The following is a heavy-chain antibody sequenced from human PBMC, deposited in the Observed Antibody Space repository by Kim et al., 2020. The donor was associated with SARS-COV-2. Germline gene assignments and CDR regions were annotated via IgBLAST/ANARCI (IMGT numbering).Heavy chain of an antibody. D-gene: IGHD3-9*01. J-gene: IGHJ6*02. Sequence: KGRFTISRDNAKNSLYLQMNSLRAEDTALYYCAKDILQYDILTGFDGMDVWGQGTTVTVSS. V-gene: IGHV3-9*01. CDR3: AKDILQYDILTGFDGMDV.